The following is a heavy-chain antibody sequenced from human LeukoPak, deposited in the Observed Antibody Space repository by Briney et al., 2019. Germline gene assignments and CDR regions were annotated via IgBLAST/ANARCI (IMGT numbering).Heavy chain of an antibody. J-gene: IGHJ4*02. Sequence: GGSPRLSCAASGFTFNNYAMSWVRQAPGKGLEWVSLISGSGGSTYYPDSVKGRFTISRDNSKNTLYLQMNSLRAEDTAVYYCAKDLKGYFVSDGFDYWGQGTLVTVSS. CDR2: ISGSGGST. CDR1: GFTFNNYA. D-gene: IGHD3-9*01. V-gene: IGHV3-23*01. CDR3: AKDLKGYFVSDGFDY.